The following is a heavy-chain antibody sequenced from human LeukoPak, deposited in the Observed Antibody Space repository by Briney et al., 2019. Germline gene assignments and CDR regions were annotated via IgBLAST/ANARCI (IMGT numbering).Heavy chain of an antibody. CDR1: GFTFSSYG. V-gene: IGHV3-30*02. D-gene: IGHD2-2*01. CDR2: IRYDGSNK. Sequence: GGSLRLSCPASGFTFSSYGMHWVRQAPGKGLEWVAFIRYDGSNKYYADSMMGRFTISRDNSKNTLYLQMNSLRAEDTAVYYCARDNGTSFDYWGQGTLVTVSS. J-gene: IGHJ4*02. CDR3: ARDNGTSFDY.